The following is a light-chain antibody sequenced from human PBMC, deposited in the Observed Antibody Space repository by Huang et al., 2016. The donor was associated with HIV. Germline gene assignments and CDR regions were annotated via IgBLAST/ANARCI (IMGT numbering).Light chain of an antibody. CDR3: QQYNSYSGA. Sequence: DIEMTQSASTLSASVGDRVTITCRASQSISSWLGWYQQKPGKAPRLLIYKASTLESGVPSRFSGNGSGTEFTLTISSLQPDDFATYYCQQYNSYSGAFGQGTKVEI. CDR2: KAS. J-gene: IGKJ1*01. CDR1: QSISSW. V-gene: IGKV1-5*03.